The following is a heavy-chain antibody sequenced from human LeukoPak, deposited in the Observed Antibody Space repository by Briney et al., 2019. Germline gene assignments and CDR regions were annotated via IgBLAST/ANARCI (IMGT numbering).Heavy chain of an antibody. D-gene: IGHD1-26*01. Sequence: GGSLRLSCAASGFTFSSYAMSWVRQAPGKGLEWVSAISGSGGSTYYADSVKGRFTISRDNSKNTLYLQMNSLRAEDTAVYYVAKWWELPPYYFDYWGQGPLVTVSS. CDR1: GFTFSSYA. V-gene: IGHV3-23*01. J-gene: IGHJ4*02. CDR2: ISGSGGST. CDR3: AKWWELPPYYFDY.